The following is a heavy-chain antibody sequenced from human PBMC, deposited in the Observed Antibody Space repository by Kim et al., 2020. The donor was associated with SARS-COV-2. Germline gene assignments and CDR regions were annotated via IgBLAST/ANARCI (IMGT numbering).Heavy chain of an antibody. CDR1: GGSFSGYY. V-gene: IGHV4-34*01. CDR2: INHSGST. CDR3: ARGRSRGGFDP. Sequence: SETLSLTCAVYGGSFSGYYWSWIRQPPGKGLEWIGEINHSGSTNYNPSLKSRVTISVDTSKNQFSLKLSSVTAADTAVYYCARGRSRGGFDPWGQGTLVT. J-gene: IGHJ5*02.